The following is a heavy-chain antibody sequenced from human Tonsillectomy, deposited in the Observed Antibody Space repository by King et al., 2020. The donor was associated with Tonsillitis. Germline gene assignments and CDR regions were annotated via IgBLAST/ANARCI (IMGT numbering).Heavy chain of an antibody. J-gene: IGHJ4*02. D-gene: IGHD4-17*01. V-gene: IGHV3-23*04. Sequence: VQLVESGGGLVQPGGSLRLSCAASGFTFSSYAMNWVRQAPGKGLEWVSAISDSGGSTYYADSVKGRFIISRDNSKNILYLQMKSLRAEDTAVYYCAKPSRTTVTTLFIGYWGQGTLVTVSS. CDR1: GFTFSSYA. CDR2: ISDSGGST. CDR3: AKPSRTTVTTLFIGY.